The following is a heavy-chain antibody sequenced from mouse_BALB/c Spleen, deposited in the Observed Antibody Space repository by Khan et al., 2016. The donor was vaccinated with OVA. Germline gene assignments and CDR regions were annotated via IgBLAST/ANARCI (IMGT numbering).Heavy chain of an antibody. Sequence: EVKLFESGPGLVKPSQSLSLTCTVTGYSITSDYAWNWIRQFPGNKLEWMGYISYSGSTNYNPSLKSRISITRDTSKNQFFLQLNSVTTEDTATYYCARDGSRYNYAMDYWGQGTSVTVSS. CDR3: ARDGSRYNYAMDY. CDR1: GYSITSDYA. V-gene: IGHV3-2*02. CDR2: ISYSGST. J-gene: IGHJ4*01. D-gene: IGHD2-3*01.